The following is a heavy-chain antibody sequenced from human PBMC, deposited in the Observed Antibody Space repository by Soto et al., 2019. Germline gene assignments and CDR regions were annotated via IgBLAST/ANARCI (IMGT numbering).Heavy chain of an antibody. CDR3: ARAVGGDHYFDY. Sequence: PGGSLRLSCAASGFTFSSFGLHWVRQAPGKGLEWVAFIWYTGSYKYYAASVKGRFTISRDHAKNSLYLQMDSLRAEDTAVYYCARAVGGDHYFDYWGQGTLVTVSS. J-gene: IGHJ4*02. CDR2: IWYTGSYK. CDR1: GFTFSSFG. V-gene: IGHV3-33*01. D-gene: IGHD2-21*02.